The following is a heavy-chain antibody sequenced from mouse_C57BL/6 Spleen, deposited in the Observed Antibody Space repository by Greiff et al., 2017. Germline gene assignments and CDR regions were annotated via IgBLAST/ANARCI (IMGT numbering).Heavy chain of an antibody. CDR2: IDPSDSET. D-gene: IGHD1-1*01. V-gene: IGHV1-52*01. CDR1: GYTFTSYW. Sequence: QVQLQQPGAELVRPGSSVKLSCKASGYTFTSYWMHWVKQRPIQGLEWIGNIDPSDSETHYNQKFKDKATLTVDKSSSTAYMQLSSLTSEDSAVYYCARYGTGYYFDYWGQGTTLTVSS. CDR3: ARYGTGYYFDY. J-gene: IGHJ2*01.